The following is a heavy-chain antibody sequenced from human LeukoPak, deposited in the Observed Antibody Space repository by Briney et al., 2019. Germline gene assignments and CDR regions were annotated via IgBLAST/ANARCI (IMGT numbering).Heavy chain of an antibody. V-gene: IGHV4-61*02. CDR2: IYTSGST. D-gene: IGHD3-9*01. Sequence: SETLSLTCTVSGGSISSGSYYWSWIRQPAGKGLEWIGRIYTSGSTNYNPSLKSRVTMSVDTSKNQFSLRLSSVTAADTAVYYCARGQEVRYFDWLLSGWFDPWGQGTLVTVSS. CDR3: ARGQEVRYFDWLLSGWFDP. J-gene: IGHJ5*02. CDR1: GGSISSGSYY.